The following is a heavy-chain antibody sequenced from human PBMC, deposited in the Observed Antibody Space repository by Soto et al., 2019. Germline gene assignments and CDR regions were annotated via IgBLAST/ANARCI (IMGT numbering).Heavy chain of an antibody. CDR3: ARGRGYSGDDHYYYFDMDV. V-gene: IGHV1-69*01. D-gene: IGHD5-12*01. J-gene: IGHJ6*02. Sequence: QVQLVQSGAEVKKPGSSVKVSCKASGGTFNNYPITWVRQAPGEGLEWIGGSIPIFGTANYAQKFQGRVTISVDESTSTADMELSSLRSADTAVYYCARGRGYSGDDHYYYFDMDVWGQGTTVTVSS. CDR2: SIPIFGTA. CDR1: GGTFNNYP.